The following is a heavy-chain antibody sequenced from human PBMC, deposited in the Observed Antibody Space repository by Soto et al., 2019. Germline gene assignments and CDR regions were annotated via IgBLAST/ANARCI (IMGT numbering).Heavy chain of an antibody. CDR3: ARRPGSGRSVDY. D-gene: IGHD3-10*01. J-gene: IGHJ4*02. CDR2: IRDKANSYTT. Sequence: EVQLVESGGGLVQPGGFLRLSCAASGFTFSDHYMDWVRQAPGKGLEWVGLIRDKANSYTTEYAASVRGRFTISGDESKNSVYLQMNSLKTEDTAVYYCARRPGSGRSVDYWGQGTLVTVSS. V-gene: IGHV3-72*01. CDR1: GFTFSDHY.